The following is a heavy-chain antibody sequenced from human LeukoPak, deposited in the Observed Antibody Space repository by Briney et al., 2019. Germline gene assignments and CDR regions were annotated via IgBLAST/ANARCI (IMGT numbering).Heavy chain of an antibody. CDR3: ARVSRDDY. CDR2: ISWNSGSI. D-gene: IGHD5-24*01. CDR1: GFTFDDYA. J-gene: IGHJ4*02. V-gene: IGHV3-9*01. Sequence: PGRSLRLSCAASGFTFDDYAMPWVRQAPGKGLEWVSGISWNSGSIGYADSVKGRFTISRDNAKNSLYLQMNSLRAEDTAVYYCARVSRDDYWGQGTLVTVSS.